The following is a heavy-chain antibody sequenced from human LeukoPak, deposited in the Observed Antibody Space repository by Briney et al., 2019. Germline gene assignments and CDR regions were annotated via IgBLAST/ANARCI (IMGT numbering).Heavy chain of an antibody. V-gene: IGHV1-69*04. CDR3: ARDPVVPDV. Sequence: SLKVSCKASGGTFSSYAISWVRQAPGQGLEWMGRIIPILGIANYAQKFQGRVTITAGKSTSTAYMELSSLRSEDTAVYYCARDPVVPDVWGQGTTVTVSS. CDR2: IIPILGIA. J-gene: IGHJ6*02. D-gene: IGHD2-21*01. CDR1: GGTFSSYA.